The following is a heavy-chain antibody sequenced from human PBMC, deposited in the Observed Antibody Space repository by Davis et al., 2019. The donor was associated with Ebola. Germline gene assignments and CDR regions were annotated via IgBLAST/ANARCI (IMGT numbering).Heavy chain of an antibody. Sequence: GESLKISCAASGFTFSNYWMSWVRQAPVKGLEWVANIKQDGSEKQYVDSVKGRFTISRDNAKNSLYLQMNSLRAEDTAVYYCAKDTSNIWFDIWGQGTNVTVSS. CDR3: AKDTSNIWFDI. CDR2: IKQDGSEK. J-gene: IGHJ3*02. CDR1: GFTFSNYW. D-gene: IGHD1-26*01. V-gene: IGHV3-7*03.